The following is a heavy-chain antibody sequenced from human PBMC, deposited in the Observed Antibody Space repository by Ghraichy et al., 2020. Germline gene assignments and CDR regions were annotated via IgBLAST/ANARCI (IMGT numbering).Heavy chain of an antibody. D-gene: IGHD3-16*01. J-gene: IGHJ4*02. CDR3: GRESTDYVGEGY. V-gene: IGHV3-53*01. CDR2: IYSDGST. CDR1: GFTVSSNY. Sequence: GGSLRLSCAASGFTVSSNYMSWVRQAPGKGLEWVSVIYSDGSTYYADSVKGRFTISRDNSKNTLYLQMNSLRAEDTAVYYCGRESTDYVGEGYWGQGTLVTVSS.